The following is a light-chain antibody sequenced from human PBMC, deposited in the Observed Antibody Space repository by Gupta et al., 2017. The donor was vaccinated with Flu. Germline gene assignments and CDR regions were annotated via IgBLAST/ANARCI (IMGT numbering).Light chain of an antibody. CDR2: EIR. CDR1: TSNIGNNY. Sequence: RVTISCSGSTSNIGNNYVSWCQQLPGTTPKLLIYEIRKRPSGIPDRFSGSKSGTSATLDITGLQTADEADYFCEAWDNDLSVVLFGGGTKVTVL. CDR3: EAWDNDLSVVL. J-gene: IGLJ3*02. V-gene: IGLV1-51*02.